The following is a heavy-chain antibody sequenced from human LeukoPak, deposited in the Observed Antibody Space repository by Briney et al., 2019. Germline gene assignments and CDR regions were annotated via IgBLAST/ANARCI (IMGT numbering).Heavy chain of an antibody. CDR3: ARGLGATDY. CDR1: GFTFSSYA. D-gene: IGHD1-26*01. CDR2: ISYDGSNK. J-gene: IGHJ4*02. V-gene: IGHV3-30-3*01. Sequence: GGSLRLSCAASGFTFSSYAMHWVRQAPGKGLEWVAVISYDGSNKYFADSVKGRFTISRDNSKNTLYLQMNSLRAEDTAVYYCARGLGATDYWGQGTLVTVSS.